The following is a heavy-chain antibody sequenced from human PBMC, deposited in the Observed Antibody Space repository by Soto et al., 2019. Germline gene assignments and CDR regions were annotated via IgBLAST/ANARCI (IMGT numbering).Heavy chain of an antibody. V-gene: IGHV3-21*01. CDR1: GFSFGTYS. J-gene: IGHJ2*01. CDR3: ARGPPLSCSGGSCYSLWYFDL. D-gene: IGHD2-15*01. Sequence: EVQLVESGGGLVKPGGSLRLSCAASGFSFGTYSLSWVRQAPGKGLERVSSIGTSSTYIYYADSVKGRFTISRDNAKNSLSLLMNNLRAEDTAVYYCARGPPLSCSGGSCYSLWYFDLWGRGTLVTVSS. CDR2: IGTSSTYI.